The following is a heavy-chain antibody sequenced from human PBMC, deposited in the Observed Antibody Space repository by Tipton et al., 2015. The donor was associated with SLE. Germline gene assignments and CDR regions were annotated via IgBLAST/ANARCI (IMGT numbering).Heavy chain of an antibody. CDR3: ARESRGP. CDR2: ISYDGSTK. Sequence: SLRLSCAASGFTFSSYAMHWVRQAPGKGLEWVAVISYDGSTKYYADSVKGRFTISRDNSKNTLYLQMNSLRAEDTAVYYCARESRGPWGQGTLVTVSS. V-gene: IGHV3-30*04. CDR1: GFTFSSYA. J-gene: IGHJ5*02.